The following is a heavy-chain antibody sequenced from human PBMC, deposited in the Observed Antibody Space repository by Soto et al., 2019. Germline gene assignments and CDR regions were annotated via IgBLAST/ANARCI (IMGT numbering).Heavy chain of an antibody. Sequence: QVQLVASGGGVVQPGRSLRLSCAASGFTFSSYGMHWVRQAPGKGLEWVAVIWYDGSNKYYADSVKGRFTISRDNSKNTLYRQMNSLRAEDTAVYYWARDVAAAGPLDYWGQGTLVTVSS. CDR3: ARDVAAAGPLDY. CDR1: GFTFSSYG. J-gene: IGHJ4*02. V-gene: IGHV3-33*01. CDR2: IWYDGSNK. D-gene: IGHD6-13*01.